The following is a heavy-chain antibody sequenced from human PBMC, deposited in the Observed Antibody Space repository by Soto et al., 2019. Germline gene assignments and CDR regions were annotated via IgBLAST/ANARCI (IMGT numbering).Heavy chain of an antibody. V-gene: IGHV4-31*03. D-gene: IGHD2-15*01. CDR3: ARTECSGGSCYSWSLDY. CDR2: RYYSEST. CDR1: GGSITTGGYY. J-gene: IGHJ4*02. Sequence: PSETLSLTCTVSGGSITTGGYYWSWIRQLPGKGLEWIGHRYYSESTYYNPSLKSRVSILLDTSKNQFSLKLSFVTAADTAMYYCARTECSGGSCYSWSLDYWGQGTPVTVSS.